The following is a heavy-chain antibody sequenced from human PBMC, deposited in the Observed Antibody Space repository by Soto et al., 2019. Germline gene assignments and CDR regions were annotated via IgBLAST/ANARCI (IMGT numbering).Heavy chain of an antibody. CDR1: GFSVSINY. V-gene: IGHV3-53*02. Sequence: EVQLVETGGDLIQPGGSLRLSCAASGFSVSINYMSWVRQAPGKGLEWVSIINADGSSYYADSVKGRFTISRDNSKNTVDLQMNSLRAEDTAGYYCASIAVAEGFEPWGQGTLVTVSS. J-gene: IGHJ5*02. D-gene: IGHD6-19*01. CDR3: ASIAVAEGFEP. CDR2: INADGSS.